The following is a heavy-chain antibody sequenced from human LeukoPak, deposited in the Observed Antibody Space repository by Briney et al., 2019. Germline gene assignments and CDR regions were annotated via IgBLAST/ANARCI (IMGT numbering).Heavy chain of an antibody. V-gene: IGHV1-18*01. CDR3: AIDRSPEGYFDY. D-gene: IGHD3-16*02. CDR1: GYTFTRYG. CDR2: ISGYNGNT. Sequence: ASVRVSCKASGYTFTRYGISWVRQAPGQGLEWMGWISGYNGNTNYAQKFQGRVTMTTDTSTSTAYMELSSLRSEDTAVYYCAIDRSPEGYFDYWGQGTLVTVSS. J-gene: IGHJ4*02.